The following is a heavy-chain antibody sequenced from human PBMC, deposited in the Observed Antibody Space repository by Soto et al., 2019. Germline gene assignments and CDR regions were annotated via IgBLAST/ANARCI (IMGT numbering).Heavy chain of an antibody. CDR3: ARRAYYDSSGYPVTPPFDY. D-gene: IGHD3-22*01. V-gene: IGHV4-34*01. CDR1: GGSFSGYY. J-gene: IGHJ4*02. Sequence: SETLSLTCAVYGGSFSGYYWSWIRQPPGKGLEWIGEINHSGSTNYNPSLKSRVTISVDTSKNQFSLKLSSVTAADTAVYYCARRAYYDSSGYPVTPPFDYWGQGTLVTVSS. CDR2: INHSGST.